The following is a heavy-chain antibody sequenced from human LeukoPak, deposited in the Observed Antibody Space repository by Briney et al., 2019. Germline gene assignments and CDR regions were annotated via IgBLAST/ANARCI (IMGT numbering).Heavy chain of an antibody. CDR2: INWNGGST. CDR3: ARAMGRYCSGGSCYSHDAFDI. J-gene: IGHJ3*02. Sequence: PGGSLRLSCAASGFTSDDYGMSWVRQAPGKGLEWVSGINWNGGSTGYADSVKGRFTISRDNAKNSLYLQMNSLRAEDTAVYYCARAMGRYCSGGSCYSHDAFDIWGQGTMVTVSS. D-gene: IGHD2-15*01. V-gene: IGHV3-20*04. CDR1: GFTSDDYG.